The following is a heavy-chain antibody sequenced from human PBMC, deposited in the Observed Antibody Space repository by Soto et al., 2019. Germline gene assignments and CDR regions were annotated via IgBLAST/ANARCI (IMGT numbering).Heavy chain of an antibody. V-gene: IGHV2-5*02. CDR3: AHSYTDLNHAMDV. Sequence: QITLKESGPTLVKPTQTLTLTCAFSGLSLTTNGLSVGWVRQPPGKALEWLALIYWDDDKRYSPSLKSRLTTTRDTPKNRVVLTRTNMDPVDTATYYWAHSYTDLNHAMDVWGQGTTVSVSS. CDR2: IYWDDDK. CDR1: GLSLTTNGLS. J-gene: IGHJ6*02. D-gene: IGHD3-16*01.